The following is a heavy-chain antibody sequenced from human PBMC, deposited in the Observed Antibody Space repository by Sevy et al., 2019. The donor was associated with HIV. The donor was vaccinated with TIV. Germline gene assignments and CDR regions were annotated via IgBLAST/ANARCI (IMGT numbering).Heavy chain of an antibody. Sequence: ASVKVSCKASGYTFTGYYMHWVRQAPGQGLEWMGWINPNSGGTNYAQKFQGRVTMTRDTSISTAYMELGRRGSDDTAVYYCAAMSRDGYNFDYWGQGTLVTVSS. CDR3: AAMSRDGYNFDY. J-gene: IGHJ4*02. V-gene: IGHV1-2*02. CDR2: INPNSGGT. D-gene: IGHD5-12*01. CDR1: GYTFTGYY.